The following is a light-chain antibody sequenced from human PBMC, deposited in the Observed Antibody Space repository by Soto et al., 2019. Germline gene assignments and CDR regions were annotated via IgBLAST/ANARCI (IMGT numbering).Light chain of an antibody. Sequence: DIQMTQSPSTLSASVGDRVTITCRASQSITSWVAWYQKKPGKAPNLLIYKASSLESGVPSSFRGSGSGTEFTLTISSLQPDDLATYYCQQYNSYPYTFGQGTKLEIK. V-gene: IGKV1-5*03. CDR3: QQYNSYPYT. CDR2: KAS. J-gene: IGKJ2*01. CDR1: QSITSW.